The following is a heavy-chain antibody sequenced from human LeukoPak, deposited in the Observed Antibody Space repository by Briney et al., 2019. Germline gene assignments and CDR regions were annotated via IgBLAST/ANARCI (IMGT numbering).Heavy chain of an antibody. V-gene: IGHV3-7*01. J-gene: IGHJ6*03. Sequence: PGGSLRLSCAASGFTFSSYWMSWVRQAPGKGLEWVANIKQDGRQGGSEKYYVDSVKGRFAISRDNAKNSLYLQMNSLRAEDTAVYYCARAMVRGVLYYYYYYYMDVWGKGTTVTVSS. D-gene: IGHD3-10*01. CDR3: ARAMVRGVLYYYYYYYMDV. CDR1: GFTFSSYW. CDR2: IKQDGRQGGSEK.